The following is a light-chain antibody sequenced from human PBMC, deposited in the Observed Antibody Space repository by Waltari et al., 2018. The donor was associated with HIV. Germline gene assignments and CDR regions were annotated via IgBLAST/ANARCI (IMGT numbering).Light chain of an antibody. CDR1: QTISTS. V-gene: IGKV1-39*01. CDR3: QQNYSPLT. CDR2: AAS. J-gene: IGKJ4*01. Sequence: DIQMTQSPSSLSASIGDRVTITCRASQTISTSLNWYQQKPGKAPKLLIYAASSLQSGVPSRFSGSGSGTDFTLTISSLQPEDFATYYCQQNYSPLTFGGGTKLEI.